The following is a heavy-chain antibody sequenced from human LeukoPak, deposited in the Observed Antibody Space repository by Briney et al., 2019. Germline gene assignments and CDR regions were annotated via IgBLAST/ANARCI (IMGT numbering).Heavy chain of an antibody. J-gene: IGHJ6*03. D-gene: IGHD1-26*01. CDR2: IYYSGST. CDR3: AVQVGATSLGLIYYYYMDV. V-gene: IGHV4-39*01. CDR1: GGSISSSSYY. Sequence: SETLSLTCTVSGGSISSSSYYWGWIRQPPGKGLEWIGSIYYSGSTYYNPSLKSRVTISVDTSKNQFSLKLSSVTAADTAVYYCAVQVGATSLGLIYYYYMDVWGKGTTVTISS.